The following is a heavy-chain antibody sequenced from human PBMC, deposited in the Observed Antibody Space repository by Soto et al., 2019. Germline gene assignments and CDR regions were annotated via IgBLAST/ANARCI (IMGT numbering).Heavy chain of an antibody. Sequence: SGPTLVNPTQTLTLTCTFSGFSLTNTGVTVGWIRQPPGKALEWLALMYWHDDKRYNPSLRNRLTIAKDTSKNRVVLTLANVGPVDTATFFCAHSHFEILTGLSDSWGRGTLVTVSS. CDR3: AHSHFEILTGLSDS. D-gene: IGHD3-9*01. J-gene: IGHJ5*01. CDR1: GFSLTNTGVT. V-gene: IGHV2-5*01. CDR2: MYWHDDK.